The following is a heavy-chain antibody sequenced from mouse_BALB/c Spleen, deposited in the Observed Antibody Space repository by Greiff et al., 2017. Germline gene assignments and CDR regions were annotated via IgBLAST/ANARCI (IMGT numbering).Heavy chain of an antibody. Sequence: QVQLKESGAELMKPGASVKISCKATGYTFSSYWIEWVKQRPGHGLEWIGEILPGSGSTNYNEKFKGKATFTADTSSNTAYMQLSSLTSEDSAVYYCASYGNCDYLDYWGQGTTLTVSS. D-gene: IGHD2-1*01. V-gene: IGHV1-9*01. J-gene: IGHJ2*01. CDR1: GYTFSSYW. CDR3: ASYGNCDYLDY. CDR2: ILPGSGST.